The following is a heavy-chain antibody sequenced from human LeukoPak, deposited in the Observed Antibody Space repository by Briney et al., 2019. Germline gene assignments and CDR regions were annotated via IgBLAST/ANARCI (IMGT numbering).Heavy chain of an antibody. Sequence: PSGTLSLTCTVSGGSISSSSYYWGWIRQPPGKGLEWIGSIYYSGSTYYNPSLKSRVTISVDTSKNQFSLKLSSVTAADTAVYYCARPLAVDTAMVGRAFDIWGQGTMVTVSS. D-gene: IGHD5-18*01. V-gene: IGHV4-39*01. CDR2: IYYSGST. J-gene: IGHJ3*02. CDR3: ARPLAVDTAMVGRAFDI. CDR1: GGSISSSSYY.